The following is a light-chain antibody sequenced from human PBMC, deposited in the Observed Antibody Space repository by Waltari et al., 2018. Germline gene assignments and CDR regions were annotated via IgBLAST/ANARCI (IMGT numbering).Light chain of an antibody. CDR3: QQYDRWPPLT. CDR1: QSVGSH. V-gene: IGKV3D-15*01. J-gene: IGKJ4*01. Sequence: DIVMTQSPVTLSVSPGERAILSCRASQSVGSHLAWYQQKPGQAPRLLIYGASTRAAGRPPRFSGCGSGTECTLTISSLQAEDVAVYYCQQYDRWPPLTFGGGTKLEIK. CDR2: GAS.